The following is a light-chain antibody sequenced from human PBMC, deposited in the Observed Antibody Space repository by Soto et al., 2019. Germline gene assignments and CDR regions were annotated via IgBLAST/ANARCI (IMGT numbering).Light chain of an antibody. Sequence: QSVLTQPPSVSAAPGQKVTISCSGSSSNIGNNYVSWYQQLPGTAPKLLIYDNNKRPSGIPDRFSGSKSGTSATLGITGLQTGDEADYYCGTWDSSLSACHVVFGGGTKLTVL. CDR3: GTWDSSLSACHVV. V-gene: IGLV1-51*01. CDR1: SSNIGNNY. CDR2: DNN. J-gene: IGLJ2*01.